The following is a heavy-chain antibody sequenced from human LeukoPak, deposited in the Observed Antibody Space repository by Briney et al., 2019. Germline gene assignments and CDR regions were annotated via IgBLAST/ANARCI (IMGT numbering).Heavy chain of an antibody. Sequence: ASVKVSCKASGYTFNNHYMYWVRQAPGQGLEWMGVINPSGGSTSYAQKFQGRVTMTRDTSTRTVYMEVNSLRSEDTAVYYCAREYGYSYDGSGSYYFDYWGQGTLVTVSS. CDR2: INPSGGST. CDR3: AREYGYSYDGSGSYYFDY. J-gene: IGHJ4*02. D-gene: IGHD3-22*01. CDR1: GYTFNNHY. V-gene: IGHV1-46*02.